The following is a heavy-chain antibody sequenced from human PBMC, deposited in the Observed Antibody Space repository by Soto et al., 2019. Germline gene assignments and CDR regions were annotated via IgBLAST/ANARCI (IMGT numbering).Heavy chain of an antibody. CDR3: AGSGYSSSWYVLWFDP. V-gene: IGHV3-21*01. J-gene: IGHJ5*02. D-gene: IGHD6-13*01. CDR1: GFTFSSYS. CDR2: ISSSSSYI. Sequence: GGSLRLSCAASGFTFSSYSMNWVRQAPGKGLEWVSSISSSSSYIYYADSVKGRFTISRDNAKNSLYLQMNSLRAEDTAVYYCAGSGYSSSWYVLWFDPWGQGTLVTVSS.